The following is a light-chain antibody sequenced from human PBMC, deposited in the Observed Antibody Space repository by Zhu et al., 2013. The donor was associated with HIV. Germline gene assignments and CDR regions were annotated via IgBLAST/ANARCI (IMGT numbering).Light chain of an antibody. Sequence: EIVLTQSPGTLSFSPGERATLSCRASLGIISSQLAWYQQKPGQAPRLLIYGVSNRATGIPDRFSGSGSGTDFTLNIYRVEPEDFAVYSCQQYATSPYTFGQGTKLEIK. CDR3: QQYATSPYT. CDR1: LGIISSQ. J-gene: IGKJ2*01. CDR2: GVS. V-gene: IGKV3-20*01.